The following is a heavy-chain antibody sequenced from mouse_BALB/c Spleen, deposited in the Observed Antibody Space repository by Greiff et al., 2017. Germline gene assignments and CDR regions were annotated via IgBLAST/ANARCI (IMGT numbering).Heavy chain of an antibody. CDR2: ISSGGSYT. Sequence: EVQLVESGGGLVQPGGSLKLSCAASGFTFSSYAMSWVRQSPEKRLEWVAEISSGGSYTYYPDTVTGRFTISRDNAKNTLYLEMSSLRSEDTAMYYCARVGKYGNYFDYWGQGTTLTVSS. V-gene: IGHV5-9-4*01. J-gene: IGHJ2*01. CDR1: GFTFSSYA. D-gene: IGHD2-10*02. CDR3: ARVGKYGNYFDY.